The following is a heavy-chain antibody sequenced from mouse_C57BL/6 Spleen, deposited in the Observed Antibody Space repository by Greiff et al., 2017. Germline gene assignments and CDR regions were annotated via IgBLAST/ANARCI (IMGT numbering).Heavy chain of an antibody. Sequence: VQVVESGAELVRPGASVTLSCKASGYTFTDYEMHWVKQTPVHGLEWIGAIDPETGGTAYNQKFKGKAILTADKSSSTAYMELRSLTSEDSAVYYCTRSDGLYYAMDYWGQGTSVTVSS. D-gene: IGHD2-3*01. J-gene: IGHJ4*01. CDR2: IDPETGGT. CDR1: GYTFTDYE. V-gene: IGHV1-15*01. CDR3: TRSDGLYYAMDY.